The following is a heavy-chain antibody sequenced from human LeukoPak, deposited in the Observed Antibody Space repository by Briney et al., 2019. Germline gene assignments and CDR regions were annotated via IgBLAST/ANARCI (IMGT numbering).Heavy chain of an antibody. CDR3: ARGHNENRYKSTIDI. CDR2: IYHSGST. CDR1: GDSISSSTW. V-gene: IGHV4-4*02. J-gene: IGHJ3*02. Sequence: SETLSLTCAVSGDSISSSTWWNWVRQPPGKGLEWTGEIYHSGSTNSNPSLKSRVIISVDKTKNQFSLKLNSVTAADTAMYYCARGHNENRYKSTIDIWGQGAMVTVSS. D-gene: IGHD1-1*01.